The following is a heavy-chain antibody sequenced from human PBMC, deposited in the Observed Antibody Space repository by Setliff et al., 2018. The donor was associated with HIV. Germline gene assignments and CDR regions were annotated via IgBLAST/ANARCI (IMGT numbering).Heavy chain of an antibody. CDR2: ISHTGSA. D-gene: IGHD3-10*01. J-gene: IGHJ4*02. V-gene: IGHV4-34*01. CDR3: ASGSMIYYGSGTYYRHRWYFNY. Sequence: SETLSLTCAVYGGSFSGYYWSWIRQPPGKALECIGKISHTGSATYNASLKSRVTMSVDRSKDQFSLRLTSVTAADTAVYFCASGSMIYYGSGTYYRHRWYFNYWGQGTRVTVS. CDR1: GGSFSGYY.